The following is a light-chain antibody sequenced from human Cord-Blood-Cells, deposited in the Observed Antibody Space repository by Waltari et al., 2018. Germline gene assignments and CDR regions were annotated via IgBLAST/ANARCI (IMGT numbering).Light chain of an antibody. CDR2: LGY. Sequence: DIVMTQSPLSLPVTPGEPASISCRSSQSLLHSNGYNYLDWYLQKPGQSPQLLIYLGYNRASGVPDRFSGSGSGTDFTLKISRVESEDVGVYYGMQALQTPRFGQGTKVEIK. J-gene: IGKJ1*01. CDR1: QSLLHSNGYNY. CDR3: MQALQTPR. V-gene: IGKV2-28*01.